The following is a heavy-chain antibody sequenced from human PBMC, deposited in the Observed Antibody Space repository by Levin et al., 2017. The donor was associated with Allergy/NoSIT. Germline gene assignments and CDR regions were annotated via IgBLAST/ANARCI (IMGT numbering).Heavy chain of an antibody. V-gene: IGHV4-34*01. CDR3: ARVPRGYYDILTGYSYYYYMDV. J-gene: IGHJ6*03. CDR2: INHSGST. CDR1: GGSFSGYY. Sequence: PSETLSLTCAVYGGSFSGYYWSWIRQPPGKGLEWIGEINHSGSTNYNPSLKSRVTISVDTSKNQFSLKLSSVTAADTAVYYCARVPRGYYDILTGYSYYYYMDVWGKGTTVTVSS. D-gene: IGHD3-9*01.